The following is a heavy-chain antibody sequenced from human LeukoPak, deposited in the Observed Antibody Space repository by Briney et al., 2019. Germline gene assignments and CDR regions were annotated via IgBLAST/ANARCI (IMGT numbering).Heavy chain of an antibody. V-gene: IGHV3-21*01. CDR1: GFTSSSYS. J-gene: IGHJ4*02. D-gene: IGHD4-17*01. Sequence: RGSLRLSCAASGFTSSSYSMNWVRQAPGKGLEWVSSISSSSSYIYYADSVKGRFTISRDNAKNSLYLQMNSLRAEDTAVYYCATNRGLRGIFDYWGQGTLVTVSS. CDR3: ATNRGLRGIFDY. CDR2: ISSSSSYI.